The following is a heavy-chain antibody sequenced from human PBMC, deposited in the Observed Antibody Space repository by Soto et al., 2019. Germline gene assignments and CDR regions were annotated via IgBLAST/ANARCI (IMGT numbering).Heavy chain of an antibody. D-gene: IGHD2-2*01. J-gene: IGHJ6*02. V-gene: IGHV1-69*01. CDR2: IIPISETT. CDR1: GGTFSSYA. CDR3: ARSQGSSTSLEIYYYYYYGMDV. Sequence: QVQLVQSGAEVKKPGSSVKVSCKASGGTFSSYAISWVRQAPGQGLVWMGGIIPISETTNYAQKFQGRVTITADESKSTAYMELSSLRSEDTAVYYCARSQGSSTSLEIYYYYYYGMDVWGQGTTVTVSS.